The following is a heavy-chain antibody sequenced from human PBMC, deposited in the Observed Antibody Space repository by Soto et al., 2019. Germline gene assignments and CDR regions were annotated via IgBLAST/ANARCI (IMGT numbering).Heavy chain of an antibody. CDR2: IWFDGTNE. V-gene: IGHV3-33*01. D-gene: IGHD6-13*01. Sequence: QVQLVESGGGVVQPGRSLRLSCVGSGFTFSRYGMHWVRQAQGKGLEWVALIWFDGTNEDYVESVKGRFTISRDNSQNTLYLQMDTLRAEDTAVYYCARWGIAAADGRPYLDFWGQGALVTVSS. CDR3: ARWGIAAADGRPYLDF. J-gene: IGHJ4*02. CDR1: GFTFSRYG.